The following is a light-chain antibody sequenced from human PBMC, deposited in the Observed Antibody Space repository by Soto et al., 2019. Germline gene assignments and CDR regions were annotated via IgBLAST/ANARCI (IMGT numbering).Light chain of an antibody. CDR2: DAS. J-gene: IGKJ2*01. Sequence: DLQMTQSPSTLSASVGDRVTITCRASQSINNWLAWYQQKPGKAPKLLIYDASTLDIGVPSRFSGSGFGTEFSLTISSLQPDDFATFYCQHYKSYSYTFGQGTKLEVK. V-gene: IGKV1-5*01. CDR3: QHYKSYSYT. CDR1: QSINNW.